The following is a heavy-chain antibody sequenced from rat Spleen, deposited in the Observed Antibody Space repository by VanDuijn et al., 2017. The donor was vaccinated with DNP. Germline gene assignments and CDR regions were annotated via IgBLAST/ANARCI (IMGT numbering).Heavy chain of an antibody. CDR3: ATHPWTGEFDY. D-gene: IGHD5-1*01. CDR1: GFTFNKDW. Sequence: EVQLVESGGDPVQPGRSLTLSCVVSGFTFNKDWMTWVRQAPKKGLEWVATIIYDGSSTYYGDSVKGRFTISRDNAKSTLYLQMDSLRSEDTATYYCATHPWTGEFDYWGQGVMVTVSS. J-gene: IGHJ2*01. V-gene: IGHV5-29*01. CDR2: IIYDGSST.